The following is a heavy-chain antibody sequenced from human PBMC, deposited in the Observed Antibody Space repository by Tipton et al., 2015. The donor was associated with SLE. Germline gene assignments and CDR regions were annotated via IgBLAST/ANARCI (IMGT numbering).Heavy chain of an antibody. D-gene: IGHD1-26*01. Sequence: SLRLSCAASGFTFSSYSMNWVRQAPGKGLEWVSYISSSSSTIYYADSAKGRFTISRDNVKNSLYLQMNSLRAEDTAVYYCARDGWELFFDYWGQGTLVTVSS. CDR2: ISSSSSTI. J-gene: IGHJ4*02. CDR1: GFTFSSYS. CDR3: ARDGWELFFDY. V-gene: IGHV3-48*01.